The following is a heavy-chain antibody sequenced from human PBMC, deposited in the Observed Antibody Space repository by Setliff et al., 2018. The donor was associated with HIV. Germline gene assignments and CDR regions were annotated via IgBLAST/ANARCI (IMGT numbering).Heavy chain of an antibody. V-gene: IGHV4-4*08. CDR3: ARCYYNFWSGYPLDYMDV. CDR2: IYTSGST. D-gene: IGHD3-3*01. Sequence: SETLSLTCTVSGGSISSHYWSWIRQPPGKGLEWIGHIYTSGSTNYNPSLKSRVTMSVGTSKNQSSLKLSSVTAADTAVYYCARCYYNFWSGYPLDYMDVWGKGTTVT. J-gene: IGHJ6*03. CDR1: GGSISSHY.